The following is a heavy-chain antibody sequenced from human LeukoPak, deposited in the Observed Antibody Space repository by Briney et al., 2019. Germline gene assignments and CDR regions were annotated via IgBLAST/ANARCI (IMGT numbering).Heavy chain of an antibody. CDR2: IKGDGTEK. D-gene: IGHD4-17*01. J-gene: IGHJ4*02. CDR1: GFTFSTYW. V-gene: IGHV3-7*03. Sequence: GGSLRLSCAASGFTFSTYWMLWVRQAPGKGLEWVANIKGDGTEKHYVDSVKGRFTISRDNAKNSLYLQMNSLRAEDTALYYCAKDWAATVRGTDYWGQGTLVTVSS. CDR3: AKDWAATVRGTDY.